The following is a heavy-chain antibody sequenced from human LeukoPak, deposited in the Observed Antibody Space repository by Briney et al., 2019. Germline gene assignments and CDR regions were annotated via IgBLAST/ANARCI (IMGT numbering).Heavy chain of an antibody. J-gene: IGHJ4*02. Sequence: SETLSLTCTVSNASISSSYWSWIRQPPGKGLEWIGYIYYSGSTTYNPSLKSRVTISVDTSKNQFSLQLTSVTAADTAVYYCARGSIYLYYFDYWGQGTLVTVSS. V-gene: IGHV4-59*01. CDR3: ARGSIYLYYFDY. D-gene: IGHD3-9*01. CDR2: IYYSGST. CDR1: NASISSSY.